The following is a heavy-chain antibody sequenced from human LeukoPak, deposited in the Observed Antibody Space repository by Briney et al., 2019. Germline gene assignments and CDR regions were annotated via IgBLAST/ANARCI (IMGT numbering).Heavy chain of an antibody. V-gene: IGHV3-11*03. CDR2: ISSSSSSYT. CDR1: GFTFSDYY. J-gene: IGHJ4*02. CDR3: AAGTAADF. D-gene: IGHD6-13*01. Sequence: GGSLRLSCAASGFTFSDYYMSWIRQAPGKGLEWVSYISSSSSSYTDYADSVKGRFTISRDNAKSALYLQMHSLRLEDTAVYYCAAGTAADFWGQGTLVTVSS.